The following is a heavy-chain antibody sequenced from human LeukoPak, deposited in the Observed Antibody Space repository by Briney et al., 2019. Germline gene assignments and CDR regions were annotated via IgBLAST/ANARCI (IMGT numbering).Heavy chain of an antibody. V-gene: IGHV5-51*01. Sequence: GESLKISCKGSGYSFTSYWIGWVRQMPGKGLEWMGIIYPGDSDTRYSPSFQGRVTISADKSISTAYLQWSSLKASDTAMYYCARAQGGSGSYYKYNWFDPWGQGTLVTVSS. D-gene: IGHD3-10*01. CDR1: GYSFTSYW. CDR2: IYPGDSDT. CDR3: ARAQGGSGSYYKYNWFDP. J-gene: IGHJ5*02.